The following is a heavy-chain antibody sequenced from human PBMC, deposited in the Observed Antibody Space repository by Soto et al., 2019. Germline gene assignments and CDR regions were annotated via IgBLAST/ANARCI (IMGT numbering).Heavy chain of an antibody. V-gene: IGHV4-59*08. CDR2: IYYSGST. CDR1: GGSISSYY. D-gene: IGHD2-2*01. Sequence: SETLSLTCTVSGGSISSYYWSWIRQPPGKGLEWIGYIYYSGSTNYNPSLKSRVTISVDTSKNQFSLKLSSVTAADTAVYYCARAAVVPAAMVWFDPWGQGTLVTVSS. CDR3: ARAAVVPAAMVWFDP. J-gene: IGHJ5*02.